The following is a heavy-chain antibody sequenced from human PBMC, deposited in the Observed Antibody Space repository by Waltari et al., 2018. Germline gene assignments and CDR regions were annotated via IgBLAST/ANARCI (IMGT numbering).Heavy chain of an antibody. Sequence: QVQLQESGPGLVKPSETLSLTCTVSGGSISSYYWSWIRQPPGKGLEWIGYIYYRGRTNSNPTPKSGGTKSVDTAKNQSALKLSSVTAADTAVYYCARDSGGYSSSWYPFDYWGQGTLVTVSS. D-gene: IGHD6-13*01. J-gene: IGHJ4*02. V-gene: IGHV4-59*01. CDR1: GGSISSYY. CDR2: IYYRGRT. CDR3: ARDSGGYSSSWYPFDY.